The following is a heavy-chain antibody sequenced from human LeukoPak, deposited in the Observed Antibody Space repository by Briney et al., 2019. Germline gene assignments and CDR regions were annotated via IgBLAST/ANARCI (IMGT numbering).Heavy chain of an antibody. D-gene: IGHD3-10*01. V-gene: IGHV5-51*01. CDR1: GYSFISYW. CDR3: ARHQRDREVIFGDYYYMDV. Sequence: GESLKISCKGSGYSFISYWIGWVRQMPGKGPEWMGIIYPGDSETRYSPSFQGQVTISVDKSISTAYLQWSSLKASDTAVYYCARHQRDREVIFGDYYYMDVWGTETTVTVSS. CDR2: IYPGDSET. J-gene: IGHJ6*03.